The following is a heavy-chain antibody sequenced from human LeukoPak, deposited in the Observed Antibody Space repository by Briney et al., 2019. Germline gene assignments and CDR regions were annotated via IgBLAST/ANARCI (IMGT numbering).Heavy chain of an antibody. CDR2: ISSSGNII. CDR1: EFTLSSYS. V-gene: IGHV3-48*01. Sequence: PGGSLRLSCAASEFTLSSYSMNWVRQAPGKGLEWVSHISSSGNIIYYADSVQGRFTMSRDNVKNSLYLQMNNLRVEDTAIYYCARDKAYAYYMDVWGKGTTVTVSS. D-gene: IGHD4-17*01. J-gene: IGHJ6*03. CDR3: ARDKAYAYYMDV.